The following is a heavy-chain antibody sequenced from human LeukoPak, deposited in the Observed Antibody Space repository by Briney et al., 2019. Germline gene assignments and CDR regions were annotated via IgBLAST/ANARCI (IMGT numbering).Heavy chain of an antibody. V-gene: IGHV1-69*13. Sequence: SVKVSCKASGGTFSSYGISWVRQAPGQGLEWMGGIIPIFGTANYAQKFQGRVTITADESTSTAYMELSSLRSEDTAVYYCASKVVGENYYYYYMDVWGKGTTVTVSS. D-gene: IGHD1-26*01. J-gene: IGHJ6*03. CDR3: ASKVVGENYYYYYMDV. CDR2: IIPIFGTA. CDR1: GGTFSSYG.